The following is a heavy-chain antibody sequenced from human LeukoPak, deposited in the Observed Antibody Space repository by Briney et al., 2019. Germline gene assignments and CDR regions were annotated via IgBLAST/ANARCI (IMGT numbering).Heavy chain of an antibody. CDR2: IYPGDSDT. V-gene: IGHV5-51*01. CDR3: ARQVRTGYDILTGRGYYYMDV. D-gene: IGHD3-9*01. CDR1: GYSFTNYW. J-gene: IGHJ6*03. Sequence: GESLKISCKGSGYSFTNYWIGRVRQMPGKGLEWMGIIYPGDSDTRYSPSFQGQVTISADKSISTAYLQWSSLKASDTAMYYCARQVRTGYDILTGRGYYYMDVWGKGTTVTVSS.